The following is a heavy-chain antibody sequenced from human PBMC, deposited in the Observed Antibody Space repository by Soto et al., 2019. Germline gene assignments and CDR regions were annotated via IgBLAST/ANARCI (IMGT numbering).Heavy chain of an antibody. V-gene: IGHV3-30*18. CDR2: ISYDGSNK. CDR1: GFTFSSYG. Sequence: QVQLVESGGGVVQPGRSLRLSCAASGFTFSSYGMHWVRQAPGKGLEWVAVISYDGSNKYYADSVKGRFTISRDNSKNTLYLQMNSLRAEDTAVYYCAKDSIAARPRSPNWFDPWGQGTLVTVSS. J-gene: IGHJ5*02. CDR3: AKDSIAARPRSPNWFDP. D-gene: IGHD6-6*01.